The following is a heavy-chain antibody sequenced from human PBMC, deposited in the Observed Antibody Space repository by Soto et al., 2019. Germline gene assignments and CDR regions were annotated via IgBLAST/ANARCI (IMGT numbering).Heavy chain of an antibody. Sequence: SETLSLTCTVSGGSISSYYWSWIRQPPGKGLEWIGYIYYSGSTNYNPSLKSRVTISVDTSKNQFSLKLSSVTAADTAMYYCARHPEYSSGFDYWGQGTLVTVSS. J-gene: IGHJ4*02. D-gene: IGHD6-19*01. CDR1: GGSISSYY. CDR3: ARHPEYSSGFDY. CDR2: IYYSGST. V-gene: IGHV4-59*08.